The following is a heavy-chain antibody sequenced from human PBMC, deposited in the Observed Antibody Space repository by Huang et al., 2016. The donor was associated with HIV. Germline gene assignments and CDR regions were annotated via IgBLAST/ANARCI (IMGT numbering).Heavy chain of an antibody. CDR1: GDFISSPHYY. CDR3: ASQHIGAAATWF. D-gene: IGHD6-13*01. CDR2: VYQRWST. J-gene: IGHJ4*02. V-gene: IGHV4-39*01. Sequence: QLQLQESGPGQVKPSETLSLTCTVSGDFISSPHYYWGWIRQSPGKGLGWVGSVYQRWSTNYNPSLKSRVTLSVDTSRNQFSLMLNSVTAADTAVYYCASQHIGAAATWFWGRGTQVAVSS.